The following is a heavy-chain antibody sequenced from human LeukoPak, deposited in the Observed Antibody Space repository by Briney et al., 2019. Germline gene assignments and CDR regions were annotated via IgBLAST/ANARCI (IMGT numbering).Heavy chain of an antibody. CDR3: ARHQSIFGVVFDP. J-gene: IGHJ5*02. Sequence: SETLSLTCTVSGGSISSYYWSWIRQPPGKGLEWIGYIYYSGSTNYNPPLKSRVTISVDTSKNQFSLKLSSVTAADTAVYYCARHQSIFGVVFDPWGQGTLVTVSS. CDR1: GGSISSYY. D-gene: IGHD3-3*01. V-gene: IGHV4-59*08. CDR2: IYYSGST.